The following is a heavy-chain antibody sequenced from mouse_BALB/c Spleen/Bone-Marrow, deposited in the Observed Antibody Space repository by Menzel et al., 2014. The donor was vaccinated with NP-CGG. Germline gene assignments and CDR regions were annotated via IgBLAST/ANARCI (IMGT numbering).Heavy chain of an antibody. CDR3: TRGIYYGNYYAMDY. D-gene: IGHD2-1*01. CDR1: GFTFSNYW. Sequence: EVKLVESGGGLVQPGGSMKLSCVASGFTFSNYWMNWVRQSPEKGLEWVAEIRLKSNNYATHYAESVKGRLTISRDDSKSSVYLQMNNLRAEDTGIYYCTRGIYYGNYYAMDYWGQGTSVTVSS. J-gene: IGHJ4*01. CDR2: IRLKSNNYAT. V-gene: IGHV6-6*02.